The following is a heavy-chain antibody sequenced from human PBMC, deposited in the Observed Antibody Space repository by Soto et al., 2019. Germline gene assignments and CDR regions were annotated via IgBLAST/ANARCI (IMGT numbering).Heavy chain of an antibody. Sequence: QVQLVESGGGVVQPGKSLRLSCTTSGFSFKTYGMLWVRQAPGKGLEWVALISYDGRNKYYADSVKGRFSISRDNIKKTLYLPLDSLRAEDTAGYYCAAGLGWGDHWGQGTLVTVSS. J-gene: IGHJ4*02. CDR1: GFSFKTYG. V-gene: IGHV3-30*03. CDR2: ISYDGRNK. D-gene: IGHD2-21*01. CDR3: AAGLGWGDH.